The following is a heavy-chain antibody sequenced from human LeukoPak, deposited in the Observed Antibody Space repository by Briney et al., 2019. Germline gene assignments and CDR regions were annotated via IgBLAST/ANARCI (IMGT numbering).Heavy chain of an antibody. Sequence: PGGSLRLSCAASGFTFSSYAMSWVRQAPGKGLEWVSAISGSGGSTYYADSVKGRFTISRDNSKNTLYLQMNSLRAEDTAVYYYAKGHYYDPDNWFDPWGQGTLVTVSS. CDR1: GFTFSSYA. V-gene: IGHV3-23*01. CDR3: AKGHYYDPDNWFDP. J-gene: IGHJ5*02. CDR2: ISGSGGST. D-gene: IGHD3-22*01.